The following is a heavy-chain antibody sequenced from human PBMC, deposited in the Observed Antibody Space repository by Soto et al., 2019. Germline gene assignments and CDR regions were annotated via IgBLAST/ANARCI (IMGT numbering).Heavy chain of an antibody. V-gene: IGHV3-30-3*01. CDR2: ISYDGSNK. CDR1: GFTFSSYA. J-gene: IGHJ5*02. CDR3: ASISNVGFGDNWFDP. D-gene: IGHD3-10*01. Sequence: QVQLVESGGGVVQPGRSLRLSCAASGFTFSSYAMHWVRQAPGKGLEWVAVISYDGSNKYYADSVKGRFTISRDNSKNTLYLQMNSLGAEDTAVYYCASISNVGFGDNWFDPWGQGTLVTVSS.